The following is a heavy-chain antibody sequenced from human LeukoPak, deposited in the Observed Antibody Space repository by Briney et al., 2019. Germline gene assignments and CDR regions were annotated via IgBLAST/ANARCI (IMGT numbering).Heavy chain of an antibody. CDR2: IYYSGST. V-gene: IGHV4-59*01. D-gene: IGHD3-16*01. J-gene: IGHJ6*03. CDR3: ARGGELLGYYYMDV. Sequence: SETLSLTCTVSGGSISSYYWSWIRQPPGKGLEWIGYIYYSGSTNYNPPLKSRVTISVDTSKNQFSLKLSSVTAADTAVYYCARGGELLGYYYMDVWGKGTTVTVSS. CDR1: GGSISSYY.